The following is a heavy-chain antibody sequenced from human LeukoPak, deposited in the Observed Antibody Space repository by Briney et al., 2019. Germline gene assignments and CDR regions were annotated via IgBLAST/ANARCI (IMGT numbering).Heavy chain of an antibody. Sequence: SETLSLTCAVYGGSFSGYYWSWIRQPPGRGLEWIGEINHSGSTNYNPSLKSRVTISVDTSKNQFSLKLSSVTAADTAVYYCARGQTDLYYFDYWGQGTLVTVSS. CDR2: INHSGST. V-gene: IGHV4-34*01. J-gene: IGHJ4*02. CDR1: GGSFSGYY. CDR3: ARGQTDLYYFDY.